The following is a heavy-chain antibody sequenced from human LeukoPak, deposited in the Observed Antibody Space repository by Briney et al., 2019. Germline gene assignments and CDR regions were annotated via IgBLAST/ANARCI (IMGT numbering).Heavy chain of an antibody. D-gene: IGHD1-14*01. V-gene: IGHV4-34*01. Sequence: SETLSLTCAVYGGSFSGYYWSWIRQPPGKGLEWIGEINHSGSTNYNPSLKSRVTISVDTSKNQFSLKLSSATAADTAVYYCASYRIYYYYGMDVWGQGTTVTVSS. CDR1: GGSFSGYY. CDR3: ASYRIYYYYGMDV. CDR2: INHSGST. J-gene: IGHJ6*02.